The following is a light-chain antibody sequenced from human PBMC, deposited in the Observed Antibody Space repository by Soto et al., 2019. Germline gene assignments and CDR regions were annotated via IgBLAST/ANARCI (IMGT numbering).Light chain of an antibody. V-gene: IGKV3-20*01. Sequence: ESVLTQSPGTLSMSPGERATLSCRASQSVSSSYSAWYQQKPGQAPRLLIYGASRRSTGIPERFSGSGSGTDFTLTISRLEPEDLAVYYCQQYGSSPFTFGPGTKVDIK. J-gene: IGKJ3*01. CDR2: GAS. CDR1: QSVSSSY. CDR3: QQYGSSPFT.